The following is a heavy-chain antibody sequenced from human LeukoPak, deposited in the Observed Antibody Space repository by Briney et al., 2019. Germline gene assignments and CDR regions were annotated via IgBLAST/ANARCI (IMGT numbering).Heavy chain of an antibody. D-gene: IGHD5-12*01. CDR2: IYPGDSDT. CDR3: ARHRGDGYNWWSGDAFDI. Sequence: GESLKISCKGSGYSFTSYWIGWVRQMPGKGLEWMGIIYPGDSDTRYSPSFQGQVTISADKSISTAYLQWSSLKASDTAMYYCARHRGDGYNWWSGDAFDIWGQGTTVTVSS. J-gene: IGHJ3*02. V-gene: IGHV5-51*01. CDR1: GYSFTSYW.